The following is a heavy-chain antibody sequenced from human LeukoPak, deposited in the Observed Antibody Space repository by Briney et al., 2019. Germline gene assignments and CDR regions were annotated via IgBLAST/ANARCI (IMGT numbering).Heavy chain of an antibody. D-gene: IGHD5-18*01. V-gene: IGHV3-23*01. CDR2: ISGSGGST. J-gene: IGHJ4*02. CDR3: ARGGRGYSYGFDY. Sequence: GGSLRLSCAASGFTFSSYAMSWVRQAPGKGLVWVSAISGSGGSTYYADSVKGRFTISRDNAKNSLYLQMNSLRAEDTAVYYCARGGRGYSYGFDYWGQGTLVTVSS. CDR1: GFTFSSYA.